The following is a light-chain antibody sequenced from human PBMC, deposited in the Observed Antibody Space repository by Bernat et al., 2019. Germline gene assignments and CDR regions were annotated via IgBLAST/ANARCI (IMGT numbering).Light chain of an antibody. J-gene: IGLJ3*02. CDR3: QVWDGRGHWV. CDR1: NIGSKS. Sequence: SYVLTQPPSMSVAPGKTARITCGGNNIGSKSVNWYQQKAGQAPVVVVYHDTDRPSGIPERFSGSNSENTATLTISWVEAGDEADYYCQVWDGRGHWVFGGGTRLTVL. CDR2: HDT. V-gene: IGLV3-21*03.